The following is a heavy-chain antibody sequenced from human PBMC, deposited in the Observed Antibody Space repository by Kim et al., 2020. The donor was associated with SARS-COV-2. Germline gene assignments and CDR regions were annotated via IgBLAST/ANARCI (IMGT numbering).Heavy chain of an antibody. CDR3: AAGKQWLVQPFDY. V-gene: IGHV1-58*01. CDR2: IVVGSGNT. Sequence: SVKVSCKASGFTFTSSAVQWVRQARGQRLEWIGWIVVGSGNTNYAQKFQERVTITRDMSTSTAYMELSSLRSEDTAVYYCAAGKQWLVQPFDYWGQGTLVTVSS. D-gene: IGHD6-19*01. CDR1: GFTFTSSA. J-gene: IGHJ4*02.